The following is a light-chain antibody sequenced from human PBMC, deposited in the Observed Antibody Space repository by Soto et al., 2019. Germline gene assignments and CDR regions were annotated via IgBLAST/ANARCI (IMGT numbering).Light chain of an antibody. J-gene: IGLJ1*01. V-gene: IGLV3-21*02. Sequence: SYELTQPPSVSVAPGQTASITCGGNNIGSKSVHWYQQKPGQAPVLVVFDDRDRPSGVPDRVSGSNSGHTATLTISRVEAGDEADYYCQVWDISSDPNYVFGTGTKLTVL. CDR1: NIGSKS. CDR3: QVWDISSDPNYV. CDR2: DDR.